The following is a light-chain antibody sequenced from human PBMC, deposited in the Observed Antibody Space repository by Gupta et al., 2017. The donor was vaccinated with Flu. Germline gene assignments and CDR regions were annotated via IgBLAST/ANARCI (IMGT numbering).Light chain of an antibody. CDR3: AAWADSLSVSDV. Sequence: QSVLTQPPPASGTPGQRVTISCSGSSSNIGYNFVYWYQQLPGTAPKLLIYKNNQRPSGVPDRFSGSKSGTSDSLAISGLRSEDEAEYDCAAWADSLSVSDVFGTGTKVTVL. CDR1: SSNIGYNF. J-gene: IGLJ1*01. CDR2: KNN. V-gene: IGLV1-47*01.